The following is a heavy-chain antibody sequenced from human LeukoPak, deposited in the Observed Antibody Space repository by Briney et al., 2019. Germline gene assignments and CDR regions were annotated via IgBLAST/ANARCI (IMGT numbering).Heavy chain of an antibody. CDR3: AKSRRVVVAASQFDY. J-gene: IGHJ4*02. CDR2: ISGSGGST. V-gene: IGHV3-23*01. D-gene: IGHD2-15*01. CDR1: GFTFSSYA. Sequence: GGSLRLSCAASGFTFSSYAMSWVRQAPGKGLEWVSAISGSGGSTYYADSVKGRFTISRDNSKNTLYLQTNSLRAEDTAVYYCAKSRRVVVAASQFDYWGQGTLVTVSS.